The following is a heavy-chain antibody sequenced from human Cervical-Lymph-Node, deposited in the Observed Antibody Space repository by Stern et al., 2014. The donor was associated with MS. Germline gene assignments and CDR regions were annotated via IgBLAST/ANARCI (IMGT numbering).Heavy chain of an antibody. V-gene: IGHV5-51*01. CDR2: IYPGDSDT. D-gene: IGHD4-11*01. CDR1: GYSFTSHW. CDR3: ARHQTDYKGRDYYYYGMDV. Sequence: MQLVQSGAEVKKPGESLKISCKGSGYSFTSHWIGWGRQMPGKGLEWMGRIYPGDSDTRYNPSFQCQGPISSPKSISPAYLQWSSLNASDTAIYYCARHQTDYKGRDYYYYGMDVWGQGTTVTVSS. J-gene: IGHJ6*02.